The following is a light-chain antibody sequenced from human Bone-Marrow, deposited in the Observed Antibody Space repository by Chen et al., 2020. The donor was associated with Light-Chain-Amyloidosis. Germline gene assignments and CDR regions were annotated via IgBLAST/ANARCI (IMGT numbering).Light chain of an antibody. Sequence: SYELTQTPSVSVSPGQTAMITCSGDDLPTKYAYWYQQKPGQAPVLVIHRDTERPLGISERFSGSSSGTTATLTISGVQAEDEADYHCQSADSSGTYEVIFGGGTKLTVL. J-gene: IGLJ2*01. CDR2: RDT. CDR1: DLPTKY. V-gene: IGLV3-25*03. CDR3: QSADSSGTYEVI.